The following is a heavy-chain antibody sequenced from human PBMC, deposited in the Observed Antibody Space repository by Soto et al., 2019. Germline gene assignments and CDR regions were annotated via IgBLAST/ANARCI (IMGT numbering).Heavy chain of an antibody. CDR2: ISGSGGST. V-gene: IGHV3-23*01. J-gene: IGHJ6*02. CDR3: AKNEYDFWSGRYGIDF. D-gene: IGHD3-3*01. Sequence: GGSLRLSCAASGFTFSSYAMSWVRQAPGKGLEWVSAISGSGGSTYYADSVKGRFTISRDNSKNTLYLQMNRLRAEDTAVYYCAKNEYDFWSGRYGIDFWGQGTPVTLFS. CDR1: GFTFSSYA.